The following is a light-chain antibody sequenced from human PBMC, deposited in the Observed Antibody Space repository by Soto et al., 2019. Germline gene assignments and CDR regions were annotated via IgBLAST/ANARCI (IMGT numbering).Light chain of an antibody. CDR1: QSVRSY. CDR2: GAS. J-gene: IGKJ4*01. V-gene: IGKV3-11*01. CDR3: QHCSN. Sequence: IVLTQSPATLSLSPGERATLSCRASQSVRSYIAWYQQKPGQAPRLLVYGASNRATGIPARFSGSASGTDFTLTISSLELVDFAIYYCQHCSNFGGGTKVEIK.